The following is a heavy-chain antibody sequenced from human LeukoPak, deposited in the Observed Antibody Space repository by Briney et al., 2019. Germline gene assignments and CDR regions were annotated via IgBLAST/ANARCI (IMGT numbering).Heavy chain of an antibody. CDR3: AREGLSDSSGPLWYFDY. Sequence: SVKVSCKASGGTFSSYAISWVRQAPGQGLEWMGGIIPIFGTANYAQKFQGRVTITADESTSTAYMELSSLRSENTAVYYCAREGLSDSSGPLWYFDYWGQGTLVTVSS. CDR2: IIPIFGTA. V-gene: IGHV1-69*13. CDR1: GGTFSSYA. D-gene: IGHD6-19*01. J-gene: IGHJ4*02.